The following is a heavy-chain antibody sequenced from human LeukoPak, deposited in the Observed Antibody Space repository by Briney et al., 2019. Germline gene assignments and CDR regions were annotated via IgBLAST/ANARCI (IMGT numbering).Heavy chain of an antibody. CDR1: GGSISSYD. Sequence: PSETLSLTCTVSGGSISSYDWSWIRQPPGKGLEWIGYIYYSGSTNYNPSLKSRVTISVDTSKNQFSLKLSYVTAADTAVYFCARESSWGNFDYWGQGTLVTVSS. CDR3: ARESSWGNFDY. V-gene: IGHV4-59*01. D-gene: IGHD7-27*01. CDR2: IYYSGST. J-gene: IGHJ4*02.